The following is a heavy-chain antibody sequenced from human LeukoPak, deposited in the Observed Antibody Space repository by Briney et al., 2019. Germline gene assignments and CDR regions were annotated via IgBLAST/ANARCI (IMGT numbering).Heavy chain of an antibody. CDR3: ARRNVSGSYAEFDY. V-gene: IGHV4-39*07. Sequence: SETLSLTCTVSGGSISSSSYYWGWIRQPPGKGLEWIGSIYYSGSTYYNPSLKSRVTISVDTSKNQFSLKLSSVTAADTAVYYCARRNVSGSYAEFDYWGQGTLVTVSS. CDR1: GGSISSSSYY. J-gene: IGHJ4*02. CDR2: IYYSGST. D-gene: IGHD1-26*01.